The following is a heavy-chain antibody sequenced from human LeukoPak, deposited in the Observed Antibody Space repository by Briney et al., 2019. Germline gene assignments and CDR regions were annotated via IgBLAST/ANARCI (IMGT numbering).Heavy chain of an antibody. Sequence: SETLSLTCTVSGGSISSYYWSWIRQPPGKGLEWIGYIYYSGSTNYNPSLKSRVTISVDTSKNQFSLKLSSVTAADTAVYYCARGRRYYDFWSGPTSYYYYMDVWGKGTTVTVSS. CDR2: IYYSGST. V-gene: IGHV4-59*12. J-gene: IGHJ6*03. CDR1: GGSISSYY. D-gene: IGHD3-3*01. CDR3: ARGRRYYDFWSGPTSYYYYMDV.